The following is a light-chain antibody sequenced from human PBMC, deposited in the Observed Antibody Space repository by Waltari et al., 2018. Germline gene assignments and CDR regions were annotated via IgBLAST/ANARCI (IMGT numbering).Light chain of an antibody. Sequence: DILMTQSPSSLSASVGDRITITCRAGQSTSIFLNWYHQKPGKAPKLLISDASTLQSGVPSRFSGSGSGTDFTLTIISLQPDDFGNYYCQQSYKLPPTFGLGTKVEI. CDR3: QQSYKLPPT. V-gene: IGKV1-39*01. CDR1: QSTSIF. J-gene: IGKJ1*01. CDR2: DAS.